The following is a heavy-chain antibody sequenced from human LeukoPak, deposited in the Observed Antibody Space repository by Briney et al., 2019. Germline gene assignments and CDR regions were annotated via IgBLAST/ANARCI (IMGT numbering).Heavy chain of an antibody. Sequence: PGGSLRLSCAASGFTFSTYAMSWVRQPPGKGLEWVSGISGSGGSTYYADSVKGRFTISRDNSKNTLYLQMNSLRAEDTAVYYCAKAGSSNWYYFDYWGQGTLVTVSS. CDR2: ISGSGGST. J-gene: IGHJ4*02. CDR1: GFTFSTYA. CDR3: AKAGSSNWYYFDY. V-gene: IGHV3-23*01. D-gene: IGHD6-13*01.